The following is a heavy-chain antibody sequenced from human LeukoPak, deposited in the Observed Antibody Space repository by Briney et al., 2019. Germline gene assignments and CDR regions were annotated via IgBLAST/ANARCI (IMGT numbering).Heavy chain of an antibody. CDR3: ARAPGIAAAGEDY. CDR2: ISGSGGST. J-gene: IGHJ4*02. CDR1: GFTFSSYA. D-gene: IGHD6-13*01. V-gene: IGHV3-23*01. Sequence: PGGSLRLSCATSGFTFSSYAMNWVRQAPGKGLEWVSAISGSGGSTYYADSVKGRFTISRDNAKNSLYLQMNSLRAEDTAVYYCARAPGIAAAGEDYWGQGTLVTVSS.